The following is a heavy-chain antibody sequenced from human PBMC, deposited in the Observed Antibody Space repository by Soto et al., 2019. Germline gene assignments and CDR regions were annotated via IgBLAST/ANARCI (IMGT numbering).Heavy chain of an antibody. D-gene: IGHD3-3*01. Sequence: PSEILSLTCTVSGGSISSSSYYWFWIRQPPGKGLGWIWSIYYSGSTYYNPSLKSRVTISVDTSKNQFSLKLSSVTAADTAVYYCARGTHTYYDFWSGPIYYYYGMDVWGQGTTVTVSS. CDR1: GGSISSSSYY. V-gene: IGHV4-39*01. CDR2: IYYSGST. CDR3: ARGTHTYYDFWSGPIYYYYGMDV. J-gene: IGHJ6*02.